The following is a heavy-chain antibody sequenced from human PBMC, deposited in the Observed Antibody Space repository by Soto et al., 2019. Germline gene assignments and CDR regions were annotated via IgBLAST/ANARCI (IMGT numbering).Heavy chain of an antibody. Sequence: EVQLLESGGGLLQPGGSLRLSCAASGFTFTNYAMNWVRQAPGKGLEWVSTISGSGDNTYYADSVKGRFTISRDSSMNTVFLEVNTLRAEDTAIYYCAKGNTVSLEKFYYFMDVWGRGTCVTVSS. CDR1: GFTFTNYA. D-gene: IGHD4-17*01. CDR3: AKGNTVSLEKFYYFMDV. CDR2: ISGSGDNT. J-gene: IGHJ6*03. V-gene: IGHV3-23*01.